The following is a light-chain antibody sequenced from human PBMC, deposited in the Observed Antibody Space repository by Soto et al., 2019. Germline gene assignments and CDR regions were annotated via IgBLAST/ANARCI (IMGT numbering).Light chain of an antibody. J-gene: IGKJ1*01. V-gene: IGKV1-5*01. Sequence: DIQMTQSPSTLSASVGDRVSITCRASQSISNWLAWYQQKPGKVPKLMIYDAYSLESGVPSRFSGSGSGTEFTLTISSLQPDDFATYYCQQYNSYSPWTCGQGTKVDIK. CDR3: QQYNSYSPWT. CDR1: QSISNW. CDR2: DAY.